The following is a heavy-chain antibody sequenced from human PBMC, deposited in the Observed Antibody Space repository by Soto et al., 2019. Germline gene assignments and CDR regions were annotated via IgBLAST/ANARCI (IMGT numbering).Heavy chain of an antibody. D-gene: IGHD6-13*01. J-gene: IGHJ6*02. Sequence: SVKVFCKVSWDTLTELSMHWVREAPGKGREWMGGFDPEDGETIYAQKFQGRVTMTEDTSTDTAYMELSSLRSEDTAVYYCATELAAAGTRIDYYYGMDVWGQGTTVTAP. V-gene: IGHV1-24*01. CDR3: ATELAAAGTRIDYYYGMDV. CDR1: WDTLTELS. CDR2: FDPEDGET.